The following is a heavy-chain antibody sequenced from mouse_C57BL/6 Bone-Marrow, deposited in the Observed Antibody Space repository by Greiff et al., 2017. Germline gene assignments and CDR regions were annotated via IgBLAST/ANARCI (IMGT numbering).Heavy chain of an antibody. CDR2: ISSGSSTI. CDR1: GFTFSDYG. CDR3: AREYDYERYYFDY. J-gene: IGHJ2*01. Sequence: VQLKESGGGLVKPGGSLKLSCAASGFTFSDYGMHWVRQAPEKGLEWVAYISSGSSTIYYADTVKGRFTISRDNAKNTLFLQMTSLRSEDTAMYYCAREYDYERYYFDYWGQGTTLTVSS. V-gene: IGHV5-17*01. D-gene: IGHD2-4*01.